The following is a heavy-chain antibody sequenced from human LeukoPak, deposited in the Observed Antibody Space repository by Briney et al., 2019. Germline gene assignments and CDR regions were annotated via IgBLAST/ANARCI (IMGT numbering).Heavy chain of an antibody. V-gene: IGHV3-7*03. CDR3: ARSRYCTNGICSYFDY. CDR2: IKQDGSEK. J-gene: IGHJ4*02. D-gene: IGHD2-8*01. CDR1: GFTFSNFW. Sequence: GESLRLSCTASGFTFSNFWMGWVRQAPGKGLEWVANIKQDGSEKYYVDSVKGRFTISRDNAKNSLYLQMNSLRAEDTAVYYCARSRYCTNGICSYFDYWGQGILVTVSS.